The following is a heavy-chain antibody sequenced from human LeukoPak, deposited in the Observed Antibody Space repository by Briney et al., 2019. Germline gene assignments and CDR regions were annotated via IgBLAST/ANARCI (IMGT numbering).Heavy chain of an antibody. Sequence: GGSLRLSCAASGFTFSNCAMSWVRQAPGKGLEWVANIKQDGSEKQYVDSVKGRFAISRDNAKKSLYLQINTLRAEDTAVYYCVRGPHIAATSYWGQGTLVTVSS. D-gene: IGHD6-25*01. CDR1: GFTFSNCA. V-gene: IGHV3-7*03. CDR2: IKQDGSEK. J-gene: IGHJ4*02. CDR3: VRGPHIAATSY.